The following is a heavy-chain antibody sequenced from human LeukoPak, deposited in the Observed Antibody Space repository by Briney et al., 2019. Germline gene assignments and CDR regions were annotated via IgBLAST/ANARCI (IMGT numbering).Heavy chain of an antibody. CDR3: ARRYQGAPTN. D-gene: IGHD1-26*01. J-gene: IGHJ4*02. V-gene: IGHV4-61*02. Sequence: SQILSLTCTVSGGSISSGSYYWSWIRQPAGKGLEWIGRIYTSGSTNYNPSLKSRVTISVKTSKNQFSLKLTSVTAADTAVYYCARRYQGAPTNWGQGTLVTVSS. CDR2: IYTSGST. CDR1: GGSISSGSYY.